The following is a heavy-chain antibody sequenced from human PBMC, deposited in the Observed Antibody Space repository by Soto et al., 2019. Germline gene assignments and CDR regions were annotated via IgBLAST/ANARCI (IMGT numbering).Heavy chain of an antibody. CDR1: GYTFTSYA. D-gene: IGHD2-15*01. CDR2: INAGNGNT. V-gene: IGHV1-3*01. J-gene: IGHJ4*02. Sequence: QVQLVQSGAEVKKPGASVKVSCKASGYTFTSYAMHWVRQAPGQRLEWMGWINAGNGNTKYSQKFQGRVTITRVTSASTAYMELSSLRSEDTAVYYCARVPGYCSGGSCYGWLDYWGQGTLVTVSS. CDR3: ARVPGYCSGGSCYGWLDY.